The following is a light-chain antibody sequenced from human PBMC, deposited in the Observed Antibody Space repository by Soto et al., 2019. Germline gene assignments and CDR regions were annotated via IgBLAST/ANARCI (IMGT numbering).Light chain of an antibody. CDR3: QQYGSSPYT. Sequence: EIVLTQSPGTLSLSPGERGTLSCRASQSVSSGYLAWYQQKPGQAPRLLIYDASSRATGIPDRFSGSGSGTDFTLTISRLEPEDSAMYYCQQYGSSPYTFGQGTKVDIK. CDR2: DAS. CDR1: QSVSSGY. V-gene: IGKV3-20*01. J-gene: IGKJ2*01.